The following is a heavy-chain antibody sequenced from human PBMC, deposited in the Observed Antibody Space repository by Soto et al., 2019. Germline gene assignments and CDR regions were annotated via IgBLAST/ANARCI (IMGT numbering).Heavy chain of an antibody. CDR2: IIPIFGTA. J-gene: IGHJ6*02. CDR3: ARPGGWYPLGYYGMDV. Sequence: SVKVSCKASGGTFSSYAISWVRQAPGQGLEWMGGIIPIFGTANYAQKFQGRVTITADESTSTAYMELSSLRSEDTAVYYCARPGGWYPLGYYGMDVWGQGTTVTVSS. CDR1: GGTFSSYA. V-gene: IGHV1-69*13. D-gene: IGHD6-19*01.